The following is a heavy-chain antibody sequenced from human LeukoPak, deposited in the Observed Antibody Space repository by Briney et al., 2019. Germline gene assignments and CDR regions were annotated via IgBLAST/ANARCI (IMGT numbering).Heavy chain of an antibody. CDR1: GFTFDDYA. D-gene: IGHD1-26*01. J-gene: IGHJ4*02. Sequence: GGSLRLSCAASGFTFDDYAMHWVRQAPGKGLEWVSSISWNGGSIDYADSVKGRFTISRDNAKNSLYLQMNSLRAEDTAVYYCARRRDSGSLQHFDYWGQGTLVTVSS. CDR3: ARRRDSGSLQHFDY. V-gene: IGHV3-9*01. CDR2: ISWNGGSI.